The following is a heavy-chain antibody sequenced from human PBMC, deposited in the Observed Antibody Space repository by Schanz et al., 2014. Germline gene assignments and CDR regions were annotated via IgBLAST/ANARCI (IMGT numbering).Heavy chain of an antibody. V-gene: IGHV3-30*18. Sequence: QVQLVESGGGVVQPGRSLRLSCAASGFPFSSYGMHWVRQAPGRGLEWVAVISYHGSERYYADSVKGRFTISRDNSKNTLYLQMNSLRTEDTAVYFCAKSYDTSGYSGFDYWGQGTTVTVSS. D-gene: IGHD3-22*01. CDR1: GFPFSSYG. CDR2: ISYHGSER. CDR3: AKSYDTSGYSGFDY. J-gene: IGHJ4*01.